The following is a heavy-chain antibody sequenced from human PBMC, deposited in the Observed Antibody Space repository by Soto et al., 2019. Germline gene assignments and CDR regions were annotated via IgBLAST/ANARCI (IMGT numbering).Heavy chain of an antibody. J-gene: IGHJ4*02. V-gene: IGHV6-1*01. CDR1: GDSVPRNSAA. Sequence: PSQTLSLTCAISGDSVPRNSAAWDLIRQSPSRFLEWLVRTYYRSKWYNDYAVSVKSRITINPDTSKNQFSLQLNSVTPEDTAVYYCARDRVYYDYVWGSYRHYYFDYWGQGNLVTVSS. D-gene: IGHD3-16*02. CDR2: TYYRSKWYN. CDR3: ARDRVYYDYVWGSYRHYYFDY.